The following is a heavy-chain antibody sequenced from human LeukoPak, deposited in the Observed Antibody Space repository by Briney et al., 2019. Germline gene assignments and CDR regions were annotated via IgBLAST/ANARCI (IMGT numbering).Heavy chain of an antibody. J-gene: IGHJ4*02. CDR2: INHSGST. CDR1: GGSFSGYY. V-gene: IGHV4-34*01. D-gene: IGHD6-13*01. Sequence: SETLSLTCAVYGGSFSGYYWSWIRQPPGKGLEGIGEINHSGSTNYNPSLKSRVTISVDTSKNQFSLKLSSVTTAVTAVYYCARDFIAAAGTGEYYFDYWGQGTLVTVSS. CDR3: ARDFIAAAGTGEYYFDY.